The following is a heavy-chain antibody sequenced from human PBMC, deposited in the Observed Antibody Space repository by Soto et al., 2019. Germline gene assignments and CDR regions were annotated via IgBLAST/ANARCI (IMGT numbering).Heavy chain of an antibody. Sequence: EVQLVESGGDLLQPGGSLRLSCAASGLTFTNHWIHWVRQAPGKGLVWVSRISSDRGVASYADSVKGRFTISRDNAKNTLYLQMNSLRAEDTAVYYCASAVANTRNGLHIWGQGTMVTVSS. CDR3: ASAVANTRNGLHI. J-gene: IGHJ3*02. CDR1: GLTFTNHW. CDR2: ISSDRGVA. V-gene: IGHV3-74*01. D-gene: IGHD5-12*01.